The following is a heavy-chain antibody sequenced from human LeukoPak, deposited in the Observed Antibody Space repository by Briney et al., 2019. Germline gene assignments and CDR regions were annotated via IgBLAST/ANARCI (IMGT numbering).Heavy chain of an antibody. J-gene: IGHJ4*02. D-gene: IGHD3-22*01. Sequence: APVKVSAKASGYTVTGYYMHWGRQAPGQGLEWRGGSNPNSGGTNYAQKFQGRVTMTRDTSISTAYMELSRLRSDDTAVYYCASARRYYYDSSGYYGSFDYWGQGTLVTVSS. V-gene: IGHV1-2*02. CDR1: GYTVTGYY. CDR2: SNPNSGGT. CDR3: ASARRYYYDSSGYYGSFDY.